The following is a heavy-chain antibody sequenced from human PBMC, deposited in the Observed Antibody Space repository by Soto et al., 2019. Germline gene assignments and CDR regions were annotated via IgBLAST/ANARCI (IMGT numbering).Heavy chain of an antibody. D-gene: IGHD3-10*02. CDR2: INPNSGGT. J-gene: IGHJ1*01. V-gene: IGHV1-2*02. Sequence: GASVKVSCKASGYTFTDYHMHWVRQAPGQGLEWVGWINPNSGGTKYAQKFQGRVTMTRDTSISTGYMELSRLRSDDTAVYYCARESMCYWGQGTLVTVSS. CDR3: ARESMCY. CDR1: GYTFTDYH.